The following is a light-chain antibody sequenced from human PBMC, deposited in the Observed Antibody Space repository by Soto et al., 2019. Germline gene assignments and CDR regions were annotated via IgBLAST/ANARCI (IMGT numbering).Light chain of an antibody. CDR3: SSWVTGDSLI. V-gene: IGLV2-8*01. Sequence: QSALTQPPSASGSPGQSVTISCTGTSRDVGGHDYVSWYQQHPGKAPKLLIYELNKRPSGVPDRFSGSKSGNTASLTVSGVQAEDEADYYWSSWVTGDSLIVGGGTQLTVL. CDR2: ELN. CDR1: SRDVGGHDY. J-gene: IGLJ7*01.